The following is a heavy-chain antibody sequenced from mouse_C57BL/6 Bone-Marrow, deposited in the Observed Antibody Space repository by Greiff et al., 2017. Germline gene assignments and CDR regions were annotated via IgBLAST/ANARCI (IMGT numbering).Heavy chain of an antibody. V-gene: IGHV1-52*01. J-gene: IGHJ2*01. CDR3: ARSYYGNYFDY. CDR2: IDPSDSET. D-gene: IGHD1-1*01. Sequence: VQLQQPGAELVRPGSSVKLSCKASGYTFTSYWMHWVKQRPIQGLEWIGNIDPSDSETHYNQKFKDKATLTVDQSSSTAYMQLSSLTSEDSAVYYCARSYYGNYFDYWGQGTTLTVSS. CDR1: GYTFTSYW.